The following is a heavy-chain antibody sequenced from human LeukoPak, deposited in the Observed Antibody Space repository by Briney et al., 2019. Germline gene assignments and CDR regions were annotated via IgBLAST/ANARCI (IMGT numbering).Heavy chain of an antibody. CDR2: INQDGSEK. J-gene: IGHJ4*02. Sequence: GGSLTLSCAASGFAFSDFYMSWVRQAPGKGLEWVASINQDGSEKYYVDSVKGRFTISRDNAQKSLYLQMSYLRAEDTAMFYCARDGVAAGLYFDLWGQGTLVTVSS. V-gene: IGHV3-7*01. CDR3: ARDGVAAGLYFDL. D-gene: IGHD6-13*01. CDR1: GFAFSDFY.